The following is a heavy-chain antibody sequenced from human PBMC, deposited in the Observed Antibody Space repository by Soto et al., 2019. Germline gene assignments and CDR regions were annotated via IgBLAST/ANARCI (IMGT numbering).Heavy chain of an antibody. D-gene: IGHD2-15*01. J-gene: IGHJ5*02. CDR2: IYYSGST. V-gene: IGHV4-31*03. CDR1: GGSISSGGYY. CDR3: ARAEGGFNWFDP. Sequence: SETLSLTCTVSGGSISSGGYYWSWIRQHPGKGLEWIGYIYYSGSTYYNPSLKSRVTISVDTSKNQFSLKLSSVTAADTAVYYCARAEGGFNWFDPWGQGTLVTVSS.